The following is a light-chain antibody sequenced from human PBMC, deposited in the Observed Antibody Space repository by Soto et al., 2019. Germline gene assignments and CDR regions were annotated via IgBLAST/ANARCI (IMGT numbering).Light chain of an antibody. V-gene: IGLV2-8*01. J-gene: IGLJ2*01. CDR2: EVS. Sequence: QSALTQPPSASGSPGQSVTISCTGTSTDVGGYNSVSWYQQHPGKVPVLIIYEVSKRPSGVPDRFSGSKSVNTASLTVAGLQAEDEADYYCSSYAGSNNLVFGGGTMVTVL. CDR1: STDVGGYNS. CDR3: SSYAGSNNLV.